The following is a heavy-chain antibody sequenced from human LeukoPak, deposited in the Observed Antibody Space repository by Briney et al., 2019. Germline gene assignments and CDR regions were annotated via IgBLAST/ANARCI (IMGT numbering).Heavy chain of an antibody. CDR3: ARDHERGRGWHRRAGFDY. CDR2: ISSSGSTI. D-gene: IGHD6-19*01. CDR1: GFTFSSYE. V-gene: IGHV3-48*03. Sequence: GGSLRLSCAASGFTFSSYEMNWVRQAPGKGLEWVSYISSSGSTIYYADSVKGRFTISRDNAKNSLYLQMNSLRAEDTAVYYCARDHERGRGWHRRAGFDYWGQGTLVTVSS. J-gene: IGHJ4*02.